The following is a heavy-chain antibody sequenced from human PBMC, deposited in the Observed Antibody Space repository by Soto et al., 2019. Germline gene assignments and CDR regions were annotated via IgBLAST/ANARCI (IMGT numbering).Heavy chain of an antibody. D-gene: IGHD5-12*01. V-gene: IGHV3-23*01. Sequence: PGGSLRLSCAASGFTFSSYAMSWVRQARGKGLACVSAISGRGGSTYYADSGKGRFTISRDNSKKTLYLQMNSLRAEDTAVYYCAKEVGYRYQPDYFDGWGQGTLVTVPQ. CDR3: AKEVGYRYQPDYFDG. CDR2: ISGRGGST. J-gene: IGHJ4*02. CDR1: GFTFSSYA.